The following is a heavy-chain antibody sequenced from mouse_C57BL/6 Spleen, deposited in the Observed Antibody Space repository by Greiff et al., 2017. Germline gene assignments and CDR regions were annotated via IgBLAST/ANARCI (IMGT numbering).Heavy chain of an antibody. D-gene: IGHD1-1*01. J-gene: IGHJ3*01. CDR3: TSSDYSWCAY. CDR1: GYTFTDYE. Sequence: QVQLQQSGAELVRPGASVTLSCKASGYTFTDYEMHWVKQTPVHGLEWIGAIDPETGGTAYNQKFKGKAILTADKSSSTAYMELRSLTSEDSAVYYCTSSDYSWCAYWGQGTLVTVSA. CDR2: IDPETGGT. V-gene: IGHV1-15*01.